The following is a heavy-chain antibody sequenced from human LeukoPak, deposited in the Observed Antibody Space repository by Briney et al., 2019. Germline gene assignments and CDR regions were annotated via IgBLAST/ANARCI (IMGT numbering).Heavy chain of an antibody. J-gene: IGHJ5*02. CDR1: GFTFSSYW. Sequence: SGGSLRLSCAASGFTFSSYWMHWVRHAPGKGLVWVSRINSDGSSTTYADSVKGRFTISRDNAKNTLYLQMNSLRAEDTAVYYCVRAFRTTNWFDPWGQGTLVTVCS. CDR2: INSDGSST. CDR3: VRAFRTTNWFDP. V-gene: IGHV3-74*01. D-gene: IGHD1-1*01.